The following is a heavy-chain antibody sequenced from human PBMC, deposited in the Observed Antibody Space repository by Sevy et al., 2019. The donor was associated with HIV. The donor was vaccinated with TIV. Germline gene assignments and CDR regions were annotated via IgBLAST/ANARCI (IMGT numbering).Heavy chain of an antibody. CDR1: GGSISSSSW. Sequence: SETLSLTCAVSGGSISSSSWWSWVRQPPGKGLEWIGEIYRSGSTNYNPSLKSRVTISVDKSKNQFSLKLSSVTAADTAVYYCARGIAVFPYYYYMDVWGKGTTVTVSS. J-gene: IGHJ6*03. D-gene: IGHD6-19*01. CDR3: ARGIAVFPYYYYMDV. CDR2: IYRSGST. V-gene: IGHV4-4*02.